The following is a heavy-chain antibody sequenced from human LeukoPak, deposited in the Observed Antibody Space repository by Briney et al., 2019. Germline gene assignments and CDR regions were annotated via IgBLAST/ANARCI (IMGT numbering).Heavy chain of an antibody. CDR1: GFTFSSYE. CDR2: ISSSGSTI. CDR3: ARSPGDSSGWYLD. Sequence: GSLRLSCAASGFTFSSYEMNWVRQAPGKGLEWVSYISSSGSTIYYADSVKGRFTISRDNAKNSLYLQMNSLRAEDTAVYYCARSPGDSSGWYLDWGQGTLVTVSS. J-gene: IGHJ4*02. D-gene: IGHD6-19*01. V-gene: IGHV3-48*03.